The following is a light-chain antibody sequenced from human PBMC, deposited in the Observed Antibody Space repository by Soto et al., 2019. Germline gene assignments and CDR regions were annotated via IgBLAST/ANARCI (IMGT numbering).Light chain of an antibody. CDR3: SSYTSSSTLGV. V-gene: IGLV2-14*01. CDR1: SSDVGVYKY. Sequence: QSALTQPASVSGSPGQSITISCTGTSSDVGVYKYVSWYQQHPGKAPKLMIYAVSNRPSGVSNRFSGSKSGNTASLTISGLQAEDEADYYCSSYTSSSTLGVFGTGTKVTVL. CDR2: AVS. J-gene: IGLJ1*01.